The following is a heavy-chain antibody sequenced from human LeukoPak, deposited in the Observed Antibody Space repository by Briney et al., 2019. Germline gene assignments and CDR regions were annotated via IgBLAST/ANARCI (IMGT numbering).Heavy chain of an antibody. V-gene: IGHV1-24*01. CDR2: FDPEDGET. D-gene: IGHD2-15*01. J-gene: IGHJ1*01. CDR3: ATVVVVAASVPTEYFQH. CDR1: GYTFTSYG. Sequence: VKVSCKASGYTFTSYGISWVRQAPGKGLEWMGGFDPEDGETIYAQKFQGRVAMTEDTSTDTAYMELSSLRSEDTAVYYCATVVVVAASVPTEYFQHWGQGTLVTVSS.